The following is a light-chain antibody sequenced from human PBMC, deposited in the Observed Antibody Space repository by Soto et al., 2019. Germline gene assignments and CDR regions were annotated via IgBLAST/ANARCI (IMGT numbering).Light chain of an antibody. CDR1: SSDVGGYNY. CDR3: SSYTSSITLYV. V-gene: IGLV2-14*01. Sequence: QSVLTQPASVSGSPGQSITISCTGTSSDVGGYNYVSWYQQHPGKAPKLMIYDVNNRPSGVSNRFSGSKSGNTASLTISGLQAEDEADYYCSSYTSSITLYVFGTGTKLTV. CDR2: DVN. J-gene: IGLJ1*01.